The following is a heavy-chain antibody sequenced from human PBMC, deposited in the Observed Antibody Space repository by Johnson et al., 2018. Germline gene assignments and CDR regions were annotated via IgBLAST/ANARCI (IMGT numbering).Heavy chain of an antibody. CDR3: ARSAGGSSYYYYGMDV. V-gene: IGHV6-1*01. CDR2: TYYRSKWFN. D-gene: IGHD1-26*01. Sequence: QVQLQESGPGLVKPSQTLSLTCALSGDSVSSNSATWNWIRQSPSRGLEWLGRTYYRSKWFNDYAVSVKSRITIKSDTSKNQFSLQLKSVTPEDTAVYYFARSAGGSSYYYYGMDVWGQGTTVTVSS. CDR1: GDSVSSNSAT. J-gene: IGHJ6*02.